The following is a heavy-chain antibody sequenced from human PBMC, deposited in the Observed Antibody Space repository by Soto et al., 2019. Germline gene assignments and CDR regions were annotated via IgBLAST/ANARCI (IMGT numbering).Heavy chain of an antibody. Sequence: HGESLKISCKGSGYSFTSYWIGWVRQMPGKGLEWMGIIYPGDSDTRYSPSFQGQVTISADKSISTAYLQWSSLKASDTAMYYCARTIPPYNWNGGPDYWGHGTLVTVSS. CDR1: GYSFTSYW. V-gene: IGHV5-51*01. CDR2: IYPGDSDT. D-gene: IGHD1-20*01. J-gene: IGHJ4*01. CDR3: ARTIPPYNWNGGPDY.